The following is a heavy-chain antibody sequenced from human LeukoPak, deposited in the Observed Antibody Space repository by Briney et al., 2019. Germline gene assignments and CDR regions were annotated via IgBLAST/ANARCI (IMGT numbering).Heavy chain of an antibody. CDR2: IYYSGST. J-gene: IGHJ5*02. Sequence: PSETLSLTCTVSGGSISSYYWSWIRQPPGKGLEWIGYIYYSGSTKYNPSLKSRVTISVDTSRNQFSLKLSSVTAADTAVYYCARDLGYCSSTSCYAWFDPWGQGTLVTVSS. CDR1: GGSISSYY. D-gene: IGHD2-2*01. CDR3: ARDLGYCSSTSCYAWFDP. V-gene: IGHV4-59*01.